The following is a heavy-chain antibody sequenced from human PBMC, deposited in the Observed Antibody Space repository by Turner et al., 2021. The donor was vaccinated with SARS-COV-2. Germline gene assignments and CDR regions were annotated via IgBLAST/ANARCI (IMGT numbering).Heavy chain of an antibody. CDR3: ARDLAIAAAGTWLVPRPQGVFDY. J-gene: IGHJ4*02. Sequence: QVQLVESGGGVVQPGRSLRLSCAASGFTFSSYAMHWVRQAPGKGLGWVAVISYDGSNKYSADSVKGRFTISRDNSKNTLYLQMNSLRAEDTAVYYCARDLAIAAAGTWLVPRPQGVFDYWGQGTLVTVSS. V-gene: IGHV3-30-3*01. CDR1: GFTFSSYA. D-gene: IGHD6-13*01. CDR2: ISYDGSNK.